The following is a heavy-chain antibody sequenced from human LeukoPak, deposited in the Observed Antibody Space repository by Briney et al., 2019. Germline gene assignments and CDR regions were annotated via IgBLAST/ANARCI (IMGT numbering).Heavy chain of an antibody. CDR3: ARDREYCSSTSCHSTYYYYYGMDV. D-gene: IGHD2-2*02. CDR2: IIPIFGTA. CDR1: GSTFSSYA. Sequence: GASVKVSCKASGSTFSSYAISWVRQAPGQRLEWMGGIIPIFGTANYAQKFQGRVTITADKSTSTAYMELSSLRSEDTAVYYCARDREYCSSTSCHSTYYYYYGMDVWGKGTTVTVSS. J-gene: IGHJ6*04. V-gene: IGHV1-69*06.